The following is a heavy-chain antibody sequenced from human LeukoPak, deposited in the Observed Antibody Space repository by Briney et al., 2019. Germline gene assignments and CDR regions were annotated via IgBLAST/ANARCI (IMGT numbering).Heavy chain of an antibody. CDR2: IYDSNT. CDR1: GFTFSTYAM. CDR3: AGTENYGSGPDF. V-gene: IGHV4-4*01. D-gene: IGHD3-10*01. J-gene: IGHJ4*02. Sequence: PGGSLRLSCEASGFTFSTYAMSWVRQAPGKGLEWIGEIYDSNTVYHPSLQSRVTISVDKSRNRLSLTLSSVTAADTAVYFCAGTENYGSGPDFWGRGTLVTVSS.